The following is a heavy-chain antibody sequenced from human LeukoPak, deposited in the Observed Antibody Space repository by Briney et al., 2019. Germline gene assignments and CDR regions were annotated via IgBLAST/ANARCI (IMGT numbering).Heavy chain of an antibody. Sequence: SETLSLTCTVSGGSISNYYWNWIRQPPGKGLEWVGYIYNSENTNYNPSLKSRVTISVDTSKDQFSLKLRSVTAADTAVYYCARGYGGNSRYFHYWGQGTLVTVSS. D-gene: IGHD4-23*01. J-gene: IGHJ4*02. CDR1: GGSISNYY. CDR2: IYNSENT. V-gene: IGHV4-59*01. CDR3: ARGYGGNSRYFHY.